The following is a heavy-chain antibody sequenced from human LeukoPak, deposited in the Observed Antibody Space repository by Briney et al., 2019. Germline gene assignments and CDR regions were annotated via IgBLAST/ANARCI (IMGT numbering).Heavy chain of an antibody. D-gene: IGHD6-13*01. Sequence: PSETLSLTCTVFGDPISSNNYFWGWIRQPPGKGLEWIGTISYSGKTYFNASLKSRVTISIDTSKNLFSLKLSSVTAADTAVYYCARRRSSWYFHYWGQGTLVTVSS. J-gene: IGHJ4*02. CDR2: ISYSGKT. V-gene: IGHV4-39*07. CDR3: ARRRSSWYFHY. CDR1: GDPISSNNYF.